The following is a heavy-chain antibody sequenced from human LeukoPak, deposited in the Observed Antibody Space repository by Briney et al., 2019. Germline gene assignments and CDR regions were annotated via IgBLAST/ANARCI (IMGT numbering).Heavy chain of an antibody. CDR1: AGSISSSSYY. CDR2: IYHSGRT. J-gene: IGHJ4*02. V-gene: IGHV4-39*01. CDR3: ARQGDYYDSSGAHGPFDY. Sequence: SSETLSLTCSVSAGSISSSSYYWGWIRQPPGKGLEWIGSIYHSGRTYYNPSLKSRVTMSVDTSKNQFSLTLRSVTAADTAVYYCARQGDYYDSSGAHGPFDYWGQGTLVTVSS. D-gene: IGHD3-22*01.